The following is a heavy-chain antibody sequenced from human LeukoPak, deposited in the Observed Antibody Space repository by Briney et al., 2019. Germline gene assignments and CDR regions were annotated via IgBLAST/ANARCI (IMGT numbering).Heavy chain of an antibody. CDR3: ARVKYDFWSGYSFQH. CDR1: GFTFSSYW. D-gene: IGHD3-3*01. V-gene: IGHV3-74*01. J-gene: IGHJ1*01. CDR2: INSDGSST. Sequence: PGGSLRLSCAASGFTFSSYWMHWVRQAPGKGLVWVSRINSDGSSTSYADSVKGRFTISRDNAKNTLYLQMNSLRAEDTAVYYCARVKYDFWSGYSFQHWGQGTLVTVPS.